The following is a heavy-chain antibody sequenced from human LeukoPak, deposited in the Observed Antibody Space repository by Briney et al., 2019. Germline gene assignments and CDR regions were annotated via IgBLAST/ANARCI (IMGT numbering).Heavy chain of an antibody. CDR3: ARGVRYCSSTSCPYYYYYYMDV. CDR2: IYYSGST. J-gene: IGHJ6*03. CDR1: GGSISSYY. Sequence: KPSETLSLTCTVSGGSISSYYWSRIRQPPGKGLEWIGYIYYSGSTNYNPSLKSRVTISVDTSKNQFSLKLSSVTAADTAVYYCARGVRYCSSTSCPYYYYYYMDVWGKGTTVTVSS. V-gene: IGHV4-59*01. D-gene: IGHD2-2*01.